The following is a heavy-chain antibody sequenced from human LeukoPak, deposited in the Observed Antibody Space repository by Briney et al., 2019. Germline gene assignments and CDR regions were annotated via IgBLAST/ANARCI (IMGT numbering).Heavy chain of an antibody. CDR1: GYSFTSYG. D-gene: IGHD3-3*01. CDR3: ARDPSGNPYFFDY. Sequence: ASVKVSCKPSGYSFTSYGISWVRQAPGQGLEWVGWINPYNGKTNYAQKVQGRVTVTTDTSTSTAYMELRSLRSDDTAVYCCARDPSGNPYFFDYWGQGTLVTVSS. V-gene: IGHV1-18*01. J-gene: IGHJ4*02. CDR2: INPYNGKT.